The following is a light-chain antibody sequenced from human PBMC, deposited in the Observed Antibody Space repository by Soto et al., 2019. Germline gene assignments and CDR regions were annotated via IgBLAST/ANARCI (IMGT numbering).Light chain of an antibody. CDR3: SSYTSSSTQV. CDR2: DVS. J-gene: IGLJ2*01. V-gene: IGLV2-14*01. Sequence: QSALTQPASVSGSPGQSITISCTGTSSDVGGYNYVSWYQQHPGKAPKLMIYDVSNRPSGVSNRFSGSKSGNTASLTISGLHAEDEADYYCSSYTSSSTQVFGGGTQLTVL. CDR1: SSDVGGYNY.